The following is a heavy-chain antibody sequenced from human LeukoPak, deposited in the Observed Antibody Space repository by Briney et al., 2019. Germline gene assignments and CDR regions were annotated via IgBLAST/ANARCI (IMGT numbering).Heavy chain of an antibody. J-gene: IGHJ4*02. CDR3: ARIEGDNSLDY. CDR1: GGSITDYY. V-gene: IGHV4-59*01. Sequence: PSATLSLTCTVSGGSITDYYWTWIRQPPGKGLEWIAYIHSSGSTNYNPSLTSRVTISVDTSRSQLSLKLSSVTAADTAVYYCARIEGDNSLDYWGQGTLVTVSS. CDR2: IHSSGST. D-gene: IGHD3-16*01.